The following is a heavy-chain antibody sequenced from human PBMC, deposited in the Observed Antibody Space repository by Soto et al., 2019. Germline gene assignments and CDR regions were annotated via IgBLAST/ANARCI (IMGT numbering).Heavy chain of an antibody. D-gene: IGHD3-10*01. V-gene: IGHV4-59*11. CDR3: ARGQSNYYGYYFDY. CDR1: GGSISSHY. CDR2: LYNSGST. Sequence: KPSETLSLTCTVSGGSISSHYWSWIRQSPGKGLEWIGYLYNSGSTKYNPSLKSRVTISVDTSKNHFSLKVSPVTAADTAVYYCARGQSNYYGYYFDYWGQGTLVTVSS. J-gene: IGHJ4*02.